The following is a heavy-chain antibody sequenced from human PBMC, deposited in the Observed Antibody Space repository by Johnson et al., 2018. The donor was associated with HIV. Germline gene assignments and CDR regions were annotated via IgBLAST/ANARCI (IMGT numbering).Heavy chain of an antibody. J-gene: IGHJ3*02. CDR2: IYSGGST. V-gene: IGHV3-53*01. Sequence: EVQLVESGGGLVQPGGSLRLSCAASGFTVSSNYMSWVRQAPGKGLEWVSVIYSGGSTYYADSVKGRFTISRDNSKNTLYLQMNSLRAEYPAVYYCARSLIAAADAFDIWGQGTMVTVSS. CDR1: GFTVSSNY. CDR3: ARSLIAAADAFDI. D-gene: IGHD6-13*01.